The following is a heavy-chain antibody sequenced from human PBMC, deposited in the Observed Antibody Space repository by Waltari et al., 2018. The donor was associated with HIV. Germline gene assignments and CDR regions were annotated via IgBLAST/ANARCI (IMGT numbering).Heavy chain of an antibody. Sequence: VRLVESGGGVIQSGGSLRLPCAAAGFRSITFGLPGVRQAPGRGLEWLAFIPYDGTDEYYLESVKARFTISRDNSKNTLFLQTSGLRTDDTAYYFCAKDLKARGIDPSLLDTWGQGTLVTVSS. D-gene: IGHD3-10*01. J-gene: IGHJ1*01. CDR3: AKDLKARGIDPSLLDT. CDR1: GFRSITFG. CDR2: IPYDGTDE. V-gene: IGHV3-30*02.